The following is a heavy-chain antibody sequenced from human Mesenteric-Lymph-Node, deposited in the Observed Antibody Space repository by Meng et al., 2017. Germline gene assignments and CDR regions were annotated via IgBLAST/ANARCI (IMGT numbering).Heavy chain of an antibody. CDR1: GGSIISNDW. CDR2: IHHSGTT. Sequence: QVQLQESGPGLVKPSRTLSITCAVSGGSIISNDWWSWVRQPPGKGLEWIGEIHHSGTTYYNPSLKSRVTISLDKSNNQFSLKLTSVTAADTAVYYCAGKPIYVAAFYWGQGTLVTVSS. CDR3: AGKPIYVAAFY. D-gene: IGHD3-10*02. V-gene: IGHV4-4*02. J-gene: IGHJ4*02.